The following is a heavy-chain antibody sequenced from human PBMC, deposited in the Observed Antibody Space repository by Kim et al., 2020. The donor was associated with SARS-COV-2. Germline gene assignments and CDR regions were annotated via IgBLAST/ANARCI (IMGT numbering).Heavy chain of an antibody. Sequence: GGSLRLSCSASGFTFSSYAMHWVRQAPGKGLEYVSAISSNGGSTYYADSVKGRFTISRDNSKNTLYLQMSSLRAEDTVYYCVKTVVGYFDWLSYFDYWGQGTLVTVSS. CDR2: ISSNGGST. V-gene: IGHV3-64D*06. CDR1: GFTFSSYA. CDR3: VKTVVGYFDWLSYFDY. J-gene: IGHJ4*02. D-gene: IGHD3-9*01.